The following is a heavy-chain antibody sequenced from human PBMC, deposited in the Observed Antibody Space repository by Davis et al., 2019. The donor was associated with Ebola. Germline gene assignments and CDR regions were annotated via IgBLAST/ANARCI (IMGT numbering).Heavy chain of an antibody. CDR2: INSDGSST. D-gene: IGHD6-19*01. CDR1: GFTFSSYW. J-gene: IGHJ4*02. Sequence: HTGGSLRLSCAASGFTFSSYWMHWVRHAPGKGLVWVSRINSDGSSTSYADSVKGRFTISRDNSKNTLYLQMNSLRAEDTAVYYCARVAGYSSGWGDYWGQGTLVTVSS. CDR3: ARVAGYSSGWGDY. V-gene: IGHV3-74*01.